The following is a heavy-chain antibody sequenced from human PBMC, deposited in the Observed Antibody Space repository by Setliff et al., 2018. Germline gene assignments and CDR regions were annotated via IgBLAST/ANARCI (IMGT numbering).Heavy chain of an antibody. Sequence: SETLSLTCAVYGESFSGHYWGWIRQSPGKGLEWIGSIYYTGDTWYKQSLEGRVTISVDTSKNQFSLGLTSVTAADTAVYYCARQAGLRGYYGWNSLYYFDFWGRGTLVTVSS. J-gene: IGHJ4*01. CDR3: ARQAGLRGYYGWNSLYYFDF. CDR1: GESFSGHY. CDR2: IYYTGDT. D-gene: IGHD3-10*01. V-gene: IGHV4-39*01.